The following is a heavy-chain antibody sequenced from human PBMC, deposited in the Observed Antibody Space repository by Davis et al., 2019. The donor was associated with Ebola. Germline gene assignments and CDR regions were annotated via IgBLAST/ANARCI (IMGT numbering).Heavy chain of an antibody. CDR3: ARGIVWYYGMDV. V-gene: IGHV3-48*03. D-gene: IGHD3-16*02. J-gene: IGHJ6*02. CDR1: GFTFSSYE. CDR2: ISSSGSTI. Sequence: GGSLRLSCAASGFTFSSYEMNWVRQAPGKGLEWVSYISSSGSTIYYADSVKGRFTISRDNAKNSLYLQMNSLRAEDTAVYYCARGIVWYYGMDVWGQGTTVTVSS.